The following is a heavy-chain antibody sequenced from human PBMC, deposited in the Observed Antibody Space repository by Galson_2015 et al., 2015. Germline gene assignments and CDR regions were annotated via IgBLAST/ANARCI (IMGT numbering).Heavy chain of an antibody. V-gene: IGHV4-61*01. Sequence: SETLSLTCPVSGGSVSSGSYFWSWIRQPPGKGLEWIGYVYYSGSTNYNPSIKSRVTISVDTSKSQFSLKLSSVTAADTAVYYCARGPRGGRNYYFDYWGQGTLVTVSS. J-gene: IGHJ4*02. D-gene: IGHD3-16*01. CDR3: ARGPRGGRNYYFDY. CDR2: VYYSGST. CDR1: GGSVSSGSYF.